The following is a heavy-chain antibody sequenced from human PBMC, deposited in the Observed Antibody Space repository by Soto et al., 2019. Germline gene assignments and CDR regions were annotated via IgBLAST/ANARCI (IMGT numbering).Heavy chain of an antibody. J-gene: IGHJ6*02. CDR1: GDTFSSYA. CDR3: TVSVGLHFEAFYYYDMDV. CDR2: ISPIFGIA. D-gene: IGHD5-12*01. Sequence: QVQLLQSGAEVKEPGSSVKVSCKASGDTFSSYAISWVRQAPGQGLEWMGGISPIFGIADYAQKFQGRVTITADESTSTAYMDLSSLSSEDTAVYYCTVSVGLHFEAFYYYDMDVWGQGTTVTVSS. V-gene: IGHV1-69*01.